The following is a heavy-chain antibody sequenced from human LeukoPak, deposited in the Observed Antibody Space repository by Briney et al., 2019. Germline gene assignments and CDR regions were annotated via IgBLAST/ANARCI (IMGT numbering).Heavy chain of an antibody. CDR2: IIPIFGTA. J-gene: IGHJ4*02. D-gene: IGHD6-19*01. V-gene: IGHV1-69*05. CDR3: ASGDYSSGWYWNY. CDR1: GGTFISYA. Sequence: ASXKVSCKASGGTFISYAISWVRQAPGQGLEWMGGIIPIFGTANYAQRFQGRVTITTDESTSTAYMELSSLRSEDTAVYYCASGDYSSGWYWNYWGQGTLVTVSS.